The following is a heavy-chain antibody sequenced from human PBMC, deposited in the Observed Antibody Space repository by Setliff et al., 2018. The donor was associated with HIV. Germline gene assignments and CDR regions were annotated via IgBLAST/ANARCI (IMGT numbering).Heavy chain of an antibody. CDR3: ARDIAAAGNAFDM. V-gene: IGHV1-46*01. CDR2: INPSGGST. CDR1: GYTFTSYY. D-gene: IGHD6-13*01. Sequence: GASVKVSCKASGYTFTSYYMHWVRQAPGQGLEWMGIINPSGGSTYYAQKFQGRVTMTRATSTTTVYMELTGLRSEDTAVYYCARDIAAAGNAFDMWGQGTMVTVSS. J-gene: IGHJ3*02.